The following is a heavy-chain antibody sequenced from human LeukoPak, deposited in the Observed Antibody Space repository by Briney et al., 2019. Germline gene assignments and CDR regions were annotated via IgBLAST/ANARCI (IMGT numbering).Heavy chain of an antibody. CDR2: IFYSGST. J-gene: IGHJ4*02. CDR3: ARRPESSGYQFDY. V-gene: IGHV4-59*08. D-gene: IGHD3-22*01. Sequence: SETLSLTCTLSGGSISSDYWSWIRQPPGKGLEWIGYIFYSGSTNYNPSLKSRVTISVDTSKNQFSLKLSSVTAADTAVYYCARRPESSGYQFDYWGKGTLVTVSS. CDR1: GGSISSDY.